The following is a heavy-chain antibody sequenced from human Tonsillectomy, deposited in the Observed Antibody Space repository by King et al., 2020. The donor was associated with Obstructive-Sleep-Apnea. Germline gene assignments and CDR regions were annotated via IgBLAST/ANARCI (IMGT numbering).Heavy chain of an antibody. D-gene: IGHD2-2*01. CDR3: AKVSRDGGIVEVPTAKEYYYYYYDLDV. J-gene: IGHJ6*02. CDR1: GFTFRSYA. V-gene: IGHV3-23*04. CDR2: LSGSDGST. Sequence: VQLVESGGGLVQPGGSLRLSCAVSGFTFRSYAMNWVRQAPGKGLEWVSTLSGSDGSTYYADSGKGRFTISRDNSKNTLYLQMNSLRVEDTAEYYCAKVSRDGGIVEVPTAKEYYYYYYDLDVWGQGTTVTVSS.